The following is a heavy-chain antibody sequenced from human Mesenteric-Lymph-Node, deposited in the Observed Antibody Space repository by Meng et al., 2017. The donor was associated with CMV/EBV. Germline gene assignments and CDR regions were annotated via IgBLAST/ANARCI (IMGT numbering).Heavy chain of an antibody. CDR3: AREGAFRYGSGGYSYFFDY. CDR2: ISSSSSYR. CDR1: GFIVSTNY. J-gene: IGHJ4*02. Sequence: GESLKISCAASGFIVSTNYMSWVRQAPGKGLEWVSSISSSSSYRYYADSVKGRFTISRDNAKNSLYLQMNSLRAEDTAVYYCAREGAFRYGSGGYSYFFDYWGQGTLVTVSS. V-gene: IGHV3-21*01. D-gene: IGHD3-10*01.